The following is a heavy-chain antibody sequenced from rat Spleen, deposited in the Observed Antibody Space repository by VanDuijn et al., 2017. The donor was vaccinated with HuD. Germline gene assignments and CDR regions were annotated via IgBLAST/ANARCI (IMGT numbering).Heavy chain of an antibody. D-gene: IGHD1-2*01. Sequence: EVQLVESGGGLVQPGRSLKLSCVASGFTFTTYWMYWVRQAPGKGLEWVSSINPESTSTYYPDSVKGRFTISRDNAANTVYLQMDSLTSEDTATYYCAKDVNYFSTYPFYVFDAWGQGASVTVSS. CDR1: GFTFTTYW. CDR3: AKDVNYFSTYPFYVFDA. CDR2: INPESTST. V-gene: IGHV5-58*01. J-gene: IGHJ4*01.